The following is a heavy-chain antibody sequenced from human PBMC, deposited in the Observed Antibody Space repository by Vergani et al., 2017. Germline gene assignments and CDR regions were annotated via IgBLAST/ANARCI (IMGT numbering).Heavy chain of an antibody. CDR2: IYYSGST. CDR1: GASIRSSNYY. Sequence: QLQLQESGPGLVKPSATLSLTCSVSGASIRSSNYYLGWIRQPPGKGLEWIAGIYYSGSTYYNPSLKSRVTISVDTSKNQLSLKLSSVTAADTAVYFCARHSTVEWLVKLGWIDPWGQGILVTVSS. CDR3: ARHSTVEWLVKLGWIDP. J-gene: IGHJ5*02. V-gene: IGHV4-39*01. D-gene: IGHD6-19*01.